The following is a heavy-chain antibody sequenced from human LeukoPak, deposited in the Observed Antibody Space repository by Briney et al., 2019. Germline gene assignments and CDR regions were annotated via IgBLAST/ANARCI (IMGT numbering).Heavy chain of an antibody. J-gene: IGHJ4*02. CDR3: ARSPGVFWSGYSKGTDY. Sequence: ASVKVSCKASGYTFTSYGISWVRQAPGQGLEWMGWISAYNGNTNYAQKLQGRVTMTTDTSTSTAYMELRSLRSDDTAVYYCARSPGVFWSGYSKGTDYWGQGTLVTVSS. CDR1: GYTFTSYG. CDR2: ISAYNGNT. D-gene: IGHD3-3*01. V-gene: IGHV1-18*01.